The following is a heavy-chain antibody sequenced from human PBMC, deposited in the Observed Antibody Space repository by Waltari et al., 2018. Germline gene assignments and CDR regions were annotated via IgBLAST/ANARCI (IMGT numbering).Heavy chain of an antibody. CDR1: GFTVSKNH. Sequence: EVQLVESGGGLVHPRGSLRLSCAASGFTVSKNHMSWVRQAPGRGLGWVSLIYDAGSTYDPDSVRGRFTISRDNSKNTVHRQMNSLRVEDTAIYYCARARDEETAMVYFDHWGQGTLVSVSS. V-gene: IGHV3-66*02. D-gene: IGHD5-18*01. CDR2: IYDAGST. CDR3: ARARDEETAMVYFDH. J-gene: IGHJ4*02.